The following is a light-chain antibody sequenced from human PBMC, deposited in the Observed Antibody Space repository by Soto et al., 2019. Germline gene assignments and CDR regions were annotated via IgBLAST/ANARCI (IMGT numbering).Light chain of an antibody. J-gene: IGKJ1*01. CDR1: QTISSW. V-gene: IGKV1-5*03. CDR3: QHYNSYSEA. Sequence: DIQMTQSPSTLSGSVGDRVTITCRASQTISSWLAWYQQKPGKAPKHLIYKASTLKSGVPSRFSGSGSGTGFTPTISSLQPDDFTTDYCQHYNSYSEAFGQRTKVELK. CDR2: KAS.